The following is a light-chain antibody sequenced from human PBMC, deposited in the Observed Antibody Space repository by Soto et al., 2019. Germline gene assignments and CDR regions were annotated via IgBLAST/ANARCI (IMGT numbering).Light chain of an antibody. V-gene: IGKV1-9*01. CDR3: QQFKSYPIT. J-gene: IGKJ5*01. CDR1: QYISSY. CDR2: AAS. Sequence: DIQVTQSPSFLSASVGDRFTITFRASQYISSYLNWYQQKPGKAPKLLIYAASTLQNGVPSTFSGSGSGTEFTLTISSLQPEDFGTYYCQQFKSYPITFGQGTRLEIK.